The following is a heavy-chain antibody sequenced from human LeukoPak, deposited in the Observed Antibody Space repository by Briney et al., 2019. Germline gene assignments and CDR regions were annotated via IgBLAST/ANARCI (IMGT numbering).Heavy chain of an antibody. V-gene: IGHV4-31*03. D-gene: IGHD1-20*01. J-gene: IGHJ5*02. CDR1: GGSITSGRYY. CDR3: ARDPRGDITGTTFDR. Sequence: SETLSLTCTLSGGSITSGRYYWTWIRQHPQRGLEWIGYVSYSGSTNYNSSLKSRLTISTDTSKNQFYLRLTSVTAADTAVYYCARDPRGDITGTTFDRWGQGTLVTVSS. CDR2: VSYSGST.